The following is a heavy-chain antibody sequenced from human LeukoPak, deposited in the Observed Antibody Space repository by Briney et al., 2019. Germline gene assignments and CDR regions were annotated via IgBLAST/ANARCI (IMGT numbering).Heavy chain of an antibody. D-gene: IGHD3-10*01. Sequence: GGSLRLSCAVSGFTVSSNYLSWVRQAPGKGLEWVSVIYSGGSTYYADSVKGRFTISRDNSKNTLYLQMNSLRAEDTAVYYCARDTVYYASVTYYTDYWGQGTLVTVSS. J-gene: IGHJ4*02. CDR3: ARDTVYYASVTYYTDY. V-gene: IGHV3-66*01. CDR2: IYSGGST. CDR1: GFTVSSNY.